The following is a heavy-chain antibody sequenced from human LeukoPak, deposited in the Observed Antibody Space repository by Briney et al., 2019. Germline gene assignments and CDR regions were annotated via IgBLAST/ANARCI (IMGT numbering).Heavy chain of an antibody. CDR2: IYSGGST. D-gene: IGHD2-21*01. CDR3: VSDILRNFDY. V-gene: IGHV3-53*01. J-gene: IGHJ4*02. Sequence: PGGSLRLSCAASGFTVNNNYMSWVRQAPGKGLERVSIIYSGGSTKYADSVKGRFTISRDTSKNTLYLQMNSLSAEDSAVYYCVSDILRNFDYWGQGTLVTVSS. CDR1: GFTVNNNY.